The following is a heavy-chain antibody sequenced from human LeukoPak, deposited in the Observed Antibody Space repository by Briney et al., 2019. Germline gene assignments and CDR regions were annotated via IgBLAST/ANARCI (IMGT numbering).Heavy chain of an antibody. CDR2: ISSTGNTI. CDR3: ARDSSGNFIPDYFDY. Sequence: GGTLRLSCATSGFTFSSFEMNWVRQAPGKGLEWVSYISSTGNTIYYADSVKGRFTISRDNAKSSLYLRMNSLRAEDTAVYYCARDSSGNFIPDYFDYWGQGTLVTVSS. V-gene: IGHV3-48*03. CDR1: GFTFSSFE. D-gene: IGHD3-10*01. J-gene: IGHJ4*02.